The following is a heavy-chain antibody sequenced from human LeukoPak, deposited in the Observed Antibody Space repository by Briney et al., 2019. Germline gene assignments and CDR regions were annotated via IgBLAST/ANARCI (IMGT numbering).Heavy chain of an antibody. V-gene: IGHV3-43D*03. D-gene: IGHD6-19*01. CDR2: ISWDGGST. CDR3: AKDIAAVAGTTSNFQH. J-gene: IGHJ1*01. Sequence: GGSLRLSCAASGFTFDDYAMHWVRQAPGKGLEWVSLISWDGGSTYYADSVKGRFTISRDNSKNSLYLQMNSLRAEDTALYHCAKDIAAVAGTTSNFQHWGQGTLVTVSS. CDR1: GFTFDDYA.